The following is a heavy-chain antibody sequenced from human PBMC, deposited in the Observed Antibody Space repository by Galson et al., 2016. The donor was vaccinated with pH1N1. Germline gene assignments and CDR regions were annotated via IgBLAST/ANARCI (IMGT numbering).Heavy chain of an antibody. CDR1: GFTFSSYA. Sequence: SLRLSCAASGFTFSSYAMSWVRQAPGKGLEWVSFISESGGESYYADSVKGRFTISRDNSKNTLFPQVNSLRAEDTAVYYCAKATTHDLWYYYGMDVWGQGTTATVSS. D-gene: IGHD1-1*01. J-gene: IGHJ6*02. CDR3: AKATTHDLWYYYGMDV. CDR2: ISESGGES. V-gene: IGHV3-23*01.